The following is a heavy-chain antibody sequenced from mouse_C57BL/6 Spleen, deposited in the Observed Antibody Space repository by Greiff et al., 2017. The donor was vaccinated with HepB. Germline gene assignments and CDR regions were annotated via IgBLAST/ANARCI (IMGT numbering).Heavy chain of an antibody. Sequence: DVKLVESGGDLVKPGGSLKLSCAASGFTFSSYGLSWVRQTPDKRLEWVATISSGGSYTYYPDSVKGRFPISRDNAKNTLYLQMSSLKSEDTAMYYCARHSTGDNWYFDVWGTGTTVTVSS. CDR2: ISSGGSYT. CDR1: GFTFSSYG. V-gene: IGHV5-6*02. J-gene: IGHJ1*03. D-gene: IGHD4-1*02. CDR3: ARHSTGDNWYFDV.